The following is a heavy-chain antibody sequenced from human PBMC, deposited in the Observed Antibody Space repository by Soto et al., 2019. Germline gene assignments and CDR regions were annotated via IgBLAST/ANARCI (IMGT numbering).Heavy chain of an antibody. Sequence: SETLSLTCAVYCGSFSGYYWSWIRQPPGKGLEWTGEINHSGSTNYNPSLKSRVTISVDTSKNQFSLKLSSVTAADTAVYYCARRPIGSYLYYYFDYWGQGTLVTVSS. V-gene: IGHV4-34*01. CDR2: INHSGST. CDR1: CGSFSGYY. D-gene: IGHD1-26*01. CDR3: ARRPIGSYLYYYFDY. J-gene: IGHJ4*02.